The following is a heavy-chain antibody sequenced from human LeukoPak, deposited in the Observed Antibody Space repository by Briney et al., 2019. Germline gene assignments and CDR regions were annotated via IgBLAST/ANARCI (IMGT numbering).Heavy chain of an antibody. Sequence: PGGSLRLSCVASGFTFNTYAIHWVRQAPGKGLEWVAVISYDGSNKYYEDSVKGRFTISRDNSKNTLYLQMNSLRAEDMAVYYCAREGWYYFDYWGQGTLVTVSS. J-gene: IGHJ4*02. CDR3: AREGWYYFDY. V-gene: IGHV3-30-3*01. CDR1: GFTFNTYA. CDR2: ISYDGSNK. D-gene: IGHD2-15*01.